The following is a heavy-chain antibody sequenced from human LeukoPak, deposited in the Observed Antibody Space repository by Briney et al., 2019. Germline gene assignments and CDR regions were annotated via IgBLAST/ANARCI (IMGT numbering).Heavy chain of an antibody. Sequence: SETLSLTCAVYGGSFSGYYWTWIRHTPEKGLEWMGEMNPSGSTNYNPSLKSRVTISLDTSKNQFFLTLSSVTAADTAVYYCARGRQDVTMIVVVMTAVSYYLDVWGKGTTVTVS. CDR3: ARGRQDVTMIVVVMTAVSYYLDV. CDR1: GGSFSGYY. CDR2: MNPSGST. D-gene: IGHD3-22*01. V-gene: IGHV4-34*01. J-gene: IGHJ6*03.